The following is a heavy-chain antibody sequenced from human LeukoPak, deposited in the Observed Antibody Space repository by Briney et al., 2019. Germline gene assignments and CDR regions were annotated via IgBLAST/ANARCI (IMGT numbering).Heavy chain of an antibody. CDR1: GFTFRNYG. J-gene: IGHJ3*02. D-gene: IGHD7-27*01. Sequence: PGTSLRLSCAASGFTFRNYGMIWVRQAPGKGLEWVSSISSSSSYIYYADSVKGRFTISRDNAKNSLYLQMNSLRAEDTAVYYCARDGEADDAFDIWGQGTMVTVSS. CDR3: ARDGEADDAFDI. CDR2: ISSSSSYI. V-gene: IGHV3-21*01.